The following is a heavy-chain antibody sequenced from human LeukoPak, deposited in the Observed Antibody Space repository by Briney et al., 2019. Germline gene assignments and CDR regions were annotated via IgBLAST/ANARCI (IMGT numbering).Heavy chain of an antibody. CDR3: ARDHIGGASTPQPFFDY. J-gene: IGHJ4*02. V-gene: IGHV3-23*01. Sequence: PGGSLRLSCAASEFTYGMNWVRQAPGKGLECVSAISSSGSNTYYADSVKGRFTISRDNSKNTLYLQMNSLRAEDTAVYYCARDHIGGASTPQPFFDYWAQGTLVTVSS. CDR2: ISSSGSNT. CDR1: EFTYG. D-gene: IGHD1-26*01.